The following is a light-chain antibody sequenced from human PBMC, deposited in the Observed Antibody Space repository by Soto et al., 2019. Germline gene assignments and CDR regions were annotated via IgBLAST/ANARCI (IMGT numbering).Light chain of an antibody. J-gene: IGKJ1*01. Sequence: EIVMTQCPATLSLSPGERATLSCRASESVRSSLAWYQQKFGQTPRLLIYGASTRATGVPARFSGSESGTEFNLTISSLQSEDFAVYYCQQYSNWPTFGQGTKV. CDR2: GAS. CDR3: QQYSNWPT. V-gene: IGKV3-15*01. CDR1: ESVRSS.